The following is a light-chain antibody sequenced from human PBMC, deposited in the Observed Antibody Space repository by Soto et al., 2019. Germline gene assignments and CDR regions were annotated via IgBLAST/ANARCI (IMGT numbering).Light chain of an antibody. V-gene: IGKV3-20*01. CDR2: GAS. CDR1: QSVSRSY. Sequence: EIVLTQYPGTLSLSPGERATLSCRASQSVSRSYLAWYQQKPGQAPRLLIYGASSRSTGIPDRFSGSGSGTDFTLTISSLEPEDFAVYYCQQYGSSPPYTFGQATKLEIK. CDR3: QQYGSSPPYT. J-gene: IGKJ2*01.